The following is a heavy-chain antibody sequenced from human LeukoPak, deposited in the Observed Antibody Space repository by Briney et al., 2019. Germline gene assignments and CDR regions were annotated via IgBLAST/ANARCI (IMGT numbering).Heavy chain of an antibody. CDR3: TKAGIAVPATPDY. D-gene: IGHD6-19*01. J-gene: IGHJ4*02. CDR1: GFTFSSYA. CDR2: ISYDGSNK. V-gene: IGHV3-30*07. Sequence: QPGGSLRLSCAASGFTFSSYAMHWVRQAPGKGLEWVAVISYDGSNKYYADSVKGRFIISRDNSKNTLYLQMDSLRAEDTAVYYCTKAGIAVPATPDYWGQGTLVTVSS.